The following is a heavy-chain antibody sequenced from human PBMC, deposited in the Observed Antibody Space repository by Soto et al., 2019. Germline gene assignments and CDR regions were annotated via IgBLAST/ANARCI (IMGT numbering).Heavy chain of an antibody. D-gene: IGHD2-21*02. V-gene: IGHV4-31*03. CDR1: GGSISIGGYY. J-gene: IGHJ3*02. Sequence: PSETLSLTCTVSGGSISIGGYYWSCIRQHPGKGLEWIGYIYYSGSTYYNPSLKSRVTISVDTSKNQFSLKLSSVTAADTAVYYCARDASDCGGDCYSSSAFDIWGQGTMVT. CDR3: ARDASDCGGDCYSSSAFDI. CDR2: IYYSGST.